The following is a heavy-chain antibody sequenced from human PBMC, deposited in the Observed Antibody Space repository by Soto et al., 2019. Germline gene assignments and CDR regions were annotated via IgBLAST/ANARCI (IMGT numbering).Heavy chain of an antibody. CDR2: ISGSGGST. D-gene: IGHD1-26*01. CDR3: AKDRRRSRELPTAGVY. J-gene: IGHJ4*02. Sequence: EVQLLESGGGLEQPGGSLRLSCAASGFTFSSYAMSWVRQAPGKGLEWVSAISGSGGSTYYADSVKGRFTISRDNSKNTLYLQMNSLRSEDTAVYYCAKDRRRSRELPTAGVYWGQGTLVTVSS. CDR1: GFTFSSYA. V-gene: IGHV3-23*01.